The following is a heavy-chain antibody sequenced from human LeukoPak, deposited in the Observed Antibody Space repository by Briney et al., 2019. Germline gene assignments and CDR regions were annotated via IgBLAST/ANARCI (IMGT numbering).Heavy chain of an antibody. D-gene: IGHD3-16*01. Sequence: SVKVSCKASGGTFSSHAISWVRQAPGQGLEWMGRIIPILGIANYAQKFQGRVTITADKSTSTAYMELSSLRSEDTAVYYCARGLDPPGGRYGMDVWGQGTTVTASS. CDR3: ARGLDPPGGRYGMDV. J-gene: IGHJ6*02. CDR2: IIPILGIA. V-gene: IGHV1-69*04. CDR1: GGTFSSHA.